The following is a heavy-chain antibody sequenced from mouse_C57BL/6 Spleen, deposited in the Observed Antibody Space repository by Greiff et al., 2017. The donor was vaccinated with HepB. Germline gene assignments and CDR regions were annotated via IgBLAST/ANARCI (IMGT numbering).Heavy chain of an antibody. Sequence: VQLQQSGAELVKPGASVKLSCKASGYTFTSYWMHWVKQRPGQGLEWIGMIHPNSGSTNYNEKFKSKATLTVDKSSSTAYMQLSSLTSEDSAVYYCARLAPWYFDYWGQGTTLTVSS. CDR2: IHPNSGST. CDR1: GYTFTSYW. J-gene: IGHJ2*01. V-gene: IGHV1-64*01. CDR3: ARLAPWYFDY.